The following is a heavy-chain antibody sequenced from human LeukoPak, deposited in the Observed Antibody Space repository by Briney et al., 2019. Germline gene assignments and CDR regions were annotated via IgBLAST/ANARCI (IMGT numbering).Heavy chain of an antibody. CDR3: ARVESSSGWYTDYYYYYYMDV. D-gene: IGHD6-19*01. Sequence: ASVKVSCKASGYTFTGYYMHWVRQAPGQGLEWMGWINPNSGGTNYAQKFQGRVTMTRDTSISTAYMELSRLRSDDTAVYYCARVESSSGWYTDYYYYYYMDVWGKGTTVTVSS. J-gene: IGHJ6*03. CDR1: GYTFTGYY. CDR2: INPNSGGT. V-gene: IGHV1-2*02.